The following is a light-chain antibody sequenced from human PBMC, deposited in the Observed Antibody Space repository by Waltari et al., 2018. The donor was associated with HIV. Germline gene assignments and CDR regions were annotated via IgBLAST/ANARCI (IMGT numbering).Light chain of an antibody. J-gene: IGLJ2*01. CDR3: QTFDTSLSGFVV. Sequence: QSVLTQPPSVSGAPGPRVTIPCTGSRSNIGAIYDVHWYQQLPGAAPKLLIYDTNTRPSGVPDRFSGSKSGTSASLAIAGLQADDEAVYYCQTFDTSLSGFVVFGGGTKLTVL. CDR1: RSNIGAIYD. CDR2: DTN. V-gene: IGLV1-40*01.